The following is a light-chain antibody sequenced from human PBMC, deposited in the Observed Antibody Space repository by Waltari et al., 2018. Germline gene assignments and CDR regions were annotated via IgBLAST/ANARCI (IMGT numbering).Light chain of an antibody. Sequence: SYALTQPPSVSVSPGQTASITCSGDKLGDQSGSWYQQKPGQSPVLVIYEDPKRPSGIPELFSGSNSGNTATLTISGTQAMDEADYYCQAWDSSTGVFGGGTKLTVL. V-gene: IGLV3-1*01. CDR3: QAWDSSTGV. CDR2: EDP. CDR1: KLGDQS. J-gene: IGLJ2*01.